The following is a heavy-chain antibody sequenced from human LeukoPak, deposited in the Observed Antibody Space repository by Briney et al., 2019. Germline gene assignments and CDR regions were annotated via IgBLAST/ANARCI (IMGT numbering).Heavy chain of an antibody. CDR1: GGSISSYY. Sequence: SETLSLTCTVSGGSISSYYWSWIRQPPGKGLEWIGYIYYSGSTNYNPSLKSRVTISVDTSKNQFSLKLGSVTAADTAVYYCARGVRWKGAFDIWGQGTMVTVSS. V-gene: IGHV4-59*01. CDR3: ARGVRWKGAFDI. CDR2: IYYSGST. D-gene: IGHD4-23*01. J-gene: IGHJ3*02.